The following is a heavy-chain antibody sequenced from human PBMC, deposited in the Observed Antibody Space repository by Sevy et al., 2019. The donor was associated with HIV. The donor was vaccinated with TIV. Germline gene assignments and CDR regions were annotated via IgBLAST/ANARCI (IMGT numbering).Heavy chain of an antibody. CDR2: ISYDGSNN. CDR1: GFTFSSSA. CDR3: ATDPTQRGAYSDFWSRYFDY. Sequence: GGSLRLSCVVSGFTFSSSAMHWVRQAPGKGLEWVAVISYDGSNNYYTDSVKGRFTISRDDSKNTLYLRMKSLRTEDTAVYYCATDPTQRGAYSDFWSRYFDYWGQGTLVTVSS. V-gene: IGHV3-30-3*02. D-gene: IGHD3-3*01. J-gene: IGHJ4*02.